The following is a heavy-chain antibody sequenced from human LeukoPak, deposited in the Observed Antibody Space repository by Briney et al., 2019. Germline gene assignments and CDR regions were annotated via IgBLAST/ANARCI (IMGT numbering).Heavy chain of an antibody. V-gene: IGHV3-23*01. Sequence: QPGGSLRLSCAASGFTFGSYAMSWVRRAPGKGLEWVSAISGSGDSTYYADSVKGRFTISRDNSKNTLYLQMNSLRAEDTAIYYCAKGATMIVVGGDYWGQGTLVTVSS. CDR2: ISGSGDST. D-gene: IGHD3-22*01. CDR3: AKGATMIVVGGDY. CDR1: GFTFGSYA. J-gene: IGHJ4*02.